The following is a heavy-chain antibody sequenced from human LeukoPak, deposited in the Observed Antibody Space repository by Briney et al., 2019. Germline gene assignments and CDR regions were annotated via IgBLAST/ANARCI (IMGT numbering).Heavy chain of an antibody. V-gene: IGHV3-23*01. CDR1: GFTLSSYA. D-gene: IGHD1-7*01. CDR2: ISGSGGST. CDR3: AKVLELRAFDI. Sequence: PGGSLRLSCAASGFTLSSYAMSCVRQAPGKGLEWVSAISGSGGSTYYADSVKGRFTISRDNSKNTLYLQMKSRRAEDTAVYYCAKVLELRAFDIWGQGTMVTVSS. J-gene: IGHJ3*02.